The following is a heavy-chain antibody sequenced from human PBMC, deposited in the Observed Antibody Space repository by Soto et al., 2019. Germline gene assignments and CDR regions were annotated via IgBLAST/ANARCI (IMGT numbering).Heavy chain of an antibody. V-gene: IGHV3-53*01. CDR1: GFTVSSNY. D-gene: IGHD2-2*01. J-gene: IGHJ6*01. CDR2: IYSGGST. CDR3: ARGVVVPASSLTYYGRDV. Sequence: GGSLRLSCAASGFTVSSNYMSWVRQAPGKGLEWVSVIYSGGSTYYADSVKGRFTISRDNSKNTLYLQMNSLRAEDTAVYYFARGVVVPASSLTYYGRDVRGQGTTVTVAS.